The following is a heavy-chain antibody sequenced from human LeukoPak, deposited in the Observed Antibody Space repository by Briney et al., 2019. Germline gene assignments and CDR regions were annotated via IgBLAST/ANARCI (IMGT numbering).Heavy chain of an antibody. CDR3: ARENSNSWYLDY. D-gene: IGHD6-13*01. CDR2: INHSGST. J-gene: IGHJ4*02. V-gene: IGHV4-34*01. CDR1: GGSFSGYY. Sequence: SETLSLTCAVYGGSFSGYYWSWIRQPPGKGLEWIGEINHSGSTNYNPSLKSRVTISVDTSKNQFSLMLSSVTAADTAVYYCARENSNSWYLDYWGQGTLVTVSS.